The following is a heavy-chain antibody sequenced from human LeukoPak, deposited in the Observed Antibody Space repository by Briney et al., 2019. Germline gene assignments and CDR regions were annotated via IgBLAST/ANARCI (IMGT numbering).Heavy chain of an antibody. CDR1: GFTFRSYA. D-gene: IGHD4-23*01. CDR2: ISGSGGST. Sequence: PGGSLRLSCAGSGFTFRSYAMSWVRQAPGKGLEWVSGISGSGGSTYYADSVKGRFTISRDNSKNTLYLQMNSLRAEDTAVYYCAKNYGGVDYWGQGTLVTVSS. CDR3: AKNYGGVDY. J-gene: IGHJ4*02. V-gene: IGHV3-23*01.